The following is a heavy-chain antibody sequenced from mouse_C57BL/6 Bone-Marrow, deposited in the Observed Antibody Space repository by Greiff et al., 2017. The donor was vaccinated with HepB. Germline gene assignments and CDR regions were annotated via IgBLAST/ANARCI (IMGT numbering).Heavy chain of an antibody. CDR2: INPNNGGT. V-gene: IGHV1-18*01. CDR3: AREGRGAWFAY. J-gene: IGHJ3*01. CDR1: GYTFTDYN. Sequence: VQLQQSGPELVKPGASVKIPCKASGYTFTDYNMDWVKQSHGKSLEWIGDINPNNGGTIYNQKFKGKATLPVDKSTRTAYMELRSLTSEDTAVYDSAREGRGAWFAYWGQGTLVTVSA.